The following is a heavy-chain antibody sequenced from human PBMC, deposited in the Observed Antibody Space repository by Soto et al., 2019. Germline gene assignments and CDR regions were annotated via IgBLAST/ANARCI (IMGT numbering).Heavy chain of an antibody. CDR2: ISYDGSNK. CDR3: AKSYYDFWGGYSTFDY. Sequence: RLSCAASGVTFSSYGMHWVRQAPGKGLEWVAVISYDGSNKYYADSVKGRFTISRDNSKNTLYLQMNSLRAEDTAVYYCAKSYYDFWGGYSTFDYWGQGTLVTVSS. J-gene: IGHJ4*02. D-gene: IGHD3-3*01. V-gene: IGHV3-30*18. CDR1: GVTFSSYG.